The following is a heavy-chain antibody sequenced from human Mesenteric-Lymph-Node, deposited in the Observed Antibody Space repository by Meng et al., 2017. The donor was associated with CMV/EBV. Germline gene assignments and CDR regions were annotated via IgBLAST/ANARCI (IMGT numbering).Heavy chain of an antibody. CDR2: ISTDGSST. V-gene: IGHV3-74*01. CDR1: GFTFSSYW. J-gene: IGHJ6*02. CDR3: ARERGYYFGLDV. Sequence: GESLKISCAASGFTFSSYWMHWVRQAPGKGLVWVSRISTDGSSTNYADSVKGRFTISRDNAKNTLYLQMNSLRAEDTAVYYCARERGYYFGLDVWGQGTTVTVSS.